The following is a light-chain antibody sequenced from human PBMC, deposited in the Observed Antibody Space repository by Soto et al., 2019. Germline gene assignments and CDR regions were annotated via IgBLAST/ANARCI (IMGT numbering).Light chain of an antibody. Sequence: DIQMTQSPSSVSASVGDRVTITCRASQSVRSWLAWYQQKPGKAPKLLIYAASSLQSGVPSRFSGSASGTDFTLSISSLQPEDSATYYCQQANSFPITFGQGTRLEIK. CDR2: AAS. CDR3: QQANSFPIT. CDR1: QSVRSW. J-gene: IGKJ5*01. V-gene: IGKV1-12*01.